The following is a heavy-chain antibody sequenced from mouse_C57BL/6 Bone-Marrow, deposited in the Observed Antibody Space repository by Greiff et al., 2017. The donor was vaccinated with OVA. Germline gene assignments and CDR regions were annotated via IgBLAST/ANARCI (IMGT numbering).Heavy chain of an antibody. CDR2: FYPGSGSI. Sequence: VKLMESGAELVKPGASVKLSCKASGYTFTEYTIHWVKQRSGQGLEWIGWFYPGSGSIKYNEKFKDKATLTADKSSSTVYMELSRLTSEDSAVYFCARHAPHWALFAYWGQGTLVTVSA. J-gene: IGHJ3*01. V-gene: IGHV1-62-2*01. CDR1: GYTFTEYT. D-gene: IGHD4-1*01. CDR3: ARHAPHWALFAY.